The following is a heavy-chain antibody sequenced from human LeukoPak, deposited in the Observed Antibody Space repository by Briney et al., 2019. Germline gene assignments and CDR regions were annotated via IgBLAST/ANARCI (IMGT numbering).Heavy chain of an antibody. CDR2: IYYSGST. V-gene: IGHV4-31*01. Sequence: PSETLSLTCTVSGGSISSGGYYWSWIRQHPGKGLEWIGYIYYSGSTYYNPSLKSQVTISVDTSKNQFSLKLSSVTAADTAVYYCARTVTAMDMYYFDYWGQGTLVTVSS. D-gene: IGHD5-18*01. J-gene: IGHJ4*02. CDR3: ARTVTAMDMYYFDY. CDR1: GGSISSGGYY.